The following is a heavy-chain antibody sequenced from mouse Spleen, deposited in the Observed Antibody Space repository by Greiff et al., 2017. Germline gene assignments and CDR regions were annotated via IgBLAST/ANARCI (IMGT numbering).Heavy chain of an antibody. CDR3: TRFEMIKAWFAY. Sequence: VHVKQSGTVLARPGASVKMSCKTSGYTFTSYWMHWVKQRPGQGLEWIGAIYPGNSDTSYNQKFKGKAKLTAVTSASTAYMELSSLTNEDSAVYYCTRFEMIKAWFAYWGQGTLVTVSA. J-gene: IGHJ3*01. V-gene: IGHV1-5*01. D-gene: IGHD2-4*01. CDR1: GYTFTSYW. CDR2: IYPGNSDT.